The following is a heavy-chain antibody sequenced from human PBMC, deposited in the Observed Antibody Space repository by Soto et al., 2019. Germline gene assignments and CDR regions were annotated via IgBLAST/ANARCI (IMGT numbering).Heavy chain of an antibody. J-gene: IGHJ3*02. CDR2: IGGGGSMR. V-gene: IGHV3-74*01. D-gene: IGHD3-10*01. CDR1: GFNFRPYW. Sequence: EVQLVESGGGLVQPGESLRLSCAASGFNFRPYWMHWVRQVPGKGLEWISHIGGGGSMRVYADSVKGRFTISRDDAKNTLYLQMNSLRPEDTAVYYCVRDRGRRDSFDTWGQGTMVTVSS. CDR3: VRDRGRRDSFDT.